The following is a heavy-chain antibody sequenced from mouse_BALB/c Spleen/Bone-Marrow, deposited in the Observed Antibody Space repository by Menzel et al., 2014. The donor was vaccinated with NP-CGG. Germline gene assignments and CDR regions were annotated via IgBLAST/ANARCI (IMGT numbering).Heavy chain of an antibody. CDR2: ISYSGST. D-gene: IGHD2-3*01. Sequence: EVKLVESGPSLVKPSQTLSPTCSVTGVSITSGYWNWIRKFPGNKLEYMGYISYSGSTYYSPSLKGLISITRDTSKNQYYLQLNSVTTEDTATYYCATYDGYYFDYWSQGTTLTVSS. J-gene: IGHJ2*01. CDR1: GVSITSGY. V-gene: IGHV3-8*02. CDR3: ATYDGYYFDY.